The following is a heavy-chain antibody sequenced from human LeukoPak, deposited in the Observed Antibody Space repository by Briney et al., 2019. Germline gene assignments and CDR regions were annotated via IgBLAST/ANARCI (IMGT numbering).Heavy chain of an antibody. CDR2: IYSGGST. V-gene: IGHV3-66*01. Sequence: QSGGSLRLSCAASGFTVSSNYMNWVRQAPGKGLEWVSVIYSGGSTYYADSVKGRFTISRDDSKNTLYLQMNRLRAEDTAVYYCAKNRGSGWSYFDYWGQGTLVTVSS. CDR3: AKNRGSGWSYFDY. J-gene: IGHJ4*02. D-gene: IGHD6-19*01. CDR1: GFTVSSNY.